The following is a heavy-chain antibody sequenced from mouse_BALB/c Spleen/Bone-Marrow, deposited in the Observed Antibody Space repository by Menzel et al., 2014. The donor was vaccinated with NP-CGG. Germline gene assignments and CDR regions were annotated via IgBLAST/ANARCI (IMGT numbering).Heavy chain of an antibody. CDR1: GFSLTSYG. CDR3: ARVDYDDYYAMDY. V-gene: IGHV2-9*02. CDR2: IWAGGST. D-gene: IGHD2-4*01. Sequence: VQLQQSGPGLVAPSQSLSITCTVSGFSLTSYGVHWVRQPPGKGLEWLGVIWAGGSTNYNSALMSRQSISKDNSKSXVFLKMNSLQTDDTAMYYCARVDYDDYYAMDYWGQGTSVTVSS. J-gene: IGHJ4*01.